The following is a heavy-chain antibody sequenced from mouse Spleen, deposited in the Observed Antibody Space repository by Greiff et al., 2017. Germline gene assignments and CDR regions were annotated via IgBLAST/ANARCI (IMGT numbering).Heavy chain of an antibody. CDR3: ARCNYDYDPFAY. CDR1: GYTFTSYW. J-gene: IGHJ3*01. Sequence: QVQLQQSGAELVKPGASVKLSCKASGYTFTSYWMHWVKQRPGQGLEWIGEIDPSDSYTNYNQKFKGKATLTVDKSSSTAYMQLSSLTSEDSAVYYCARCNYDYDPFAYWGQGTLVTVSA. D-gene: IGHD2-4*01. V-gene: IGHV1-69*02. CDR2: IDPSDSYT.